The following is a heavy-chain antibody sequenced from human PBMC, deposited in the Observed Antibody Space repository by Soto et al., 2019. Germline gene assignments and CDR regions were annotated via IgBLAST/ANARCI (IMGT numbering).Heavy chain of an antibody. CDR2: IYYSGST. J-gene: IGHJ6*02. CDR1: GGSISSYY. D-gene: IGHD3-3*01. CDR3: ASSLRDDFWSGYFGGYYYYGMDV. Sequence: SETLSLTCTVSGGSISSYYCSWMRQPPGKGLEWIGYIYYSGSTNYNPSLKSRVTISVDTSKNQFSLKLSSVTAADTAVYYCASSLRDDFWSGYFGGYYYYGMDVWGQGTTVTGSS. V-gene: IGHV4-59*01.